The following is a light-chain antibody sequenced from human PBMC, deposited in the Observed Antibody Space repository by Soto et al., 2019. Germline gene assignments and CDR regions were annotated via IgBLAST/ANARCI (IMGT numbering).Light chain of an antibody. V-gene: IGKV3-11*01. CDR2: DVS. Sequence: IVLTQSPATLSLSPGERATLSCRASQSVSGYLAWYQQKPGQAPRLLIYDVSSRATGIPARFSGSVSGTDFTLTISGLEPEDVAVYYCQQRSLGTFGPGTKVDIK. J-gene: IGKJ3*01. CDR1: QSVSGY. CDR3: QQRSLGT.